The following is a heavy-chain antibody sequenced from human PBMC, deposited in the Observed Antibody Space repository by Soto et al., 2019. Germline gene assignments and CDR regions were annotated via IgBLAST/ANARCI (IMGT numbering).Heavy chain of an antibody. CDR2: TYYRSKWFN. D-gene: IGHD3-10*01. Sequence: SQTLSLTCAVSGDSVSSNSAAWNWIRQSPSSGLEWLGRTYYRSKWFNEYAESVKSRITINVDTSKNQFSLRLNSVTPEDTAMYYCARLGSGSDYWGQGTLVTAPQ. CDR1: GDSVSSNSAA. V-gene: IGHV6-1*01. J-gene: IGHJ4*02. CDR3: ARLGSGSDY.